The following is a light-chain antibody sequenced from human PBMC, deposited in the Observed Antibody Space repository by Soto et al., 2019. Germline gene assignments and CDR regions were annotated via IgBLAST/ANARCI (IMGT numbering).Light chain of an antibody. CDR2: DVS. J-gene: IGLJ2*01. Sequence: QSVLTQPASVSGSPGQSITISCTGTSSDVGGYNYVSWYQQHPGKAPKLMIYDVSNRPSGVSNRFSGSKSGNTASLTISGLQADDEADYYCSSYTSSGTRVFGGGTKVTVL. CDR1: SSDVGGYNY. V-gene: IGLV2-14*01. CDR3: SSYTSSGTRV.